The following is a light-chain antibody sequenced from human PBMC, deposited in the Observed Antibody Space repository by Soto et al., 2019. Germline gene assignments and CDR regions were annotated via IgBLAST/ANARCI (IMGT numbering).Light chain of an antibody. J-gene: IGKJ1*01. Sequence: EIVLTQSPDTLSLSPGERATLSCRASQSVFSNYLAWYQQKPGQAPRLLIVSSSRRPTDVPARFSGSGSGTDFTLTISSLQSEDSAFYYCQQYNNLPPTFGQGTKVDIK. V-gene: IGKV3-20*01. CDR1: QSVFSNY. CDR2: SSS. CDR3: QQYNNLPPT.